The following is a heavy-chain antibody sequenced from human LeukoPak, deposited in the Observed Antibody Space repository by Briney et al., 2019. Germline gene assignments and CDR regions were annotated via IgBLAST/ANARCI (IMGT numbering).Heavy chain of an antibody. V-gene: IGHV3-30*02. D-gene: IGHD4-23*01. CDR1: GFTFSSYG. Sequence: PGGSLRLSCAASGFTFSSYGMHWVRQAPGKGLEWVAFIRYDGSNKYYADSVKGRFTISRDNSKNTLYLQMNSLRAEDTAVYYCAKDDARAGYGGNAFDIWGQGTMVTVSS. CDR2: IRYDGSNK. CDR3: AKDDARAGYGGNAFDI. J-gene: IGHJ3*02.